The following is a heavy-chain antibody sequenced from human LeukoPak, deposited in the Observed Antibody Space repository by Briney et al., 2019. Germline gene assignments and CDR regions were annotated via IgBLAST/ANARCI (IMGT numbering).Heavy chain of an antibody. CDR3: ARQRADYFYYYVDV. J-gene: IGHJ6*03. Sequence: PSETLSLTCTVSGGSIGTTNYYWGWLRQPPGKGLEWIGSSYYSETTYDNPSLESRVTISIETSRNQFSLKLSSVTAADTAVYYCARQRADYFYYYVDVWGKGTTVTVS. D-gene: IGHD3-9*01. CDR1: GGSIGTTNYY. V-gene: IGHV4-39*01. CDR2: SYYSETT.